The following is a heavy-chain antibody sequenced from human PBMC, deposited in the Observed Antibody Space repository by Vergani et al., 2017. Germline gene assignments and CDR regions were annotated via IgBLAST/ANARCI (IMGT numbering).Heavy chain of an antibody. CDR2: IIPIFGTA. CDR1: GGTFSSYA. J-gene: IGHJ3*02. Sequence: QVQLVQSGAEVKKPGSPVKVSCKASGGTFSSYAISWVRQAPGQGLEWMGGIIPIFGTANYAQKFQGRVTITADESTSTAYMELSSLRSEDTAVYYCARDRMEGHDYGDYGTPSLGAFDIWGQGTMVTVSS. D-gene: IGHD4-17*01. V-gene: IGHV1-69*01. CDR3: ARDRMEGHDYGDYGTPSLGAFDI.